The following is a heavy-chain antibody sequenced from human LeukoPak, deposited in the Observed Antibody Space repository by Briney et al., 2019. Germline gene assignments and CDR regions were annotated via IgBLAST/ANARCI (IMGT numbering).Heavy chain of an antibody. D-gene: IGHD6-13*01. Sequence: GGSLRLSCAASGFTFSSYAVSWVRQAPGKGLEWVSGISGRGVGTYYADSVKGRFTISRDNSNNTLYLQMNSLRVEDTAVYYFGEGGGQQPVIDSWGQGTLVTVSS. CDR1: GFTFSSYA. CDR2: ISGRGVGT. V-gene: IGHV3-23*01. CDR3: GEGGGQQPVIDS. J-gene: IGHJ4*02.